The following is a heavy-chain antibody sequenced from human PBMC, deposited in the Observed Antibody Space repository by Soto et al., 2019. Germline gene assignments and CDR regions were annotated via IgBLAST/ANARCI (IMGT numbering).Heavy chain of an antibody. V-gene: IGHV3-30*18. Sequence: QVQLVESGGGVVQPGRSLRLSCAASGFAFSNYAIHWVRQAPGKGLEWVAFISLAASNKYYADSVKGRFTISRDNSKNTLDLQMNSLRAEDTAVYYCAKDGGYISGWTFDYWRKATLLTVSS. CDR2: ISLAASNK. CDR1: GFAFSNYA. CDR3: AKDGGYISGWTFDY. J-gene: IGHJ4*02. D-gene: IGHD6-19*01.